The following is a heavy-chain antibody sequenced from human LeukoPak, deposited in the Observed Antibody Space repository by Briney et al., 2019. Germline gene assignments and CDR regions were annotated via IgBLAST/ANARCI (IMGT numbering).Heavy chain of an antibody. V-gene: IGHV1-69*11. D-gene: IGHD3-10*01. CDR1: GGTFSSYA. CDR3: ARDAGRYGSVPQRN. CDR2: IIPILRTP. J-gene: IGHJ4*02. Sequence: GASVKVSCKXSGGTFSSYAISWVRQAPGQGLEWMGRIIPILRTPNYAQNFQGRVTITTDESTSTAYMELSSQRSEDTAVYYCARDAGRYGSVPQRNWGQGTLVTVSS.